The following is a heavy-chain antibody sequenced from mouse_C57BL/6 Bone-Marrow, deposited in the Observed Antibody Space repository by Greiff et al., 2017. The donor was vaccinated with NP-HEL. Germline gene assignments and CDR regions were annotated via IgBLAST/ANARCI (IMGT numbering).Heavy chain of an antibody. CDR1: GYTFTSYW. Sequence: QVQLQQPGAELVRPGTSVKLSCKASGYTFTSYWMHWVKQRPGQGLEWIGVIDPSDSYTNYNQKFKGKATLTVDTSSSTAYMQLSSLTSEDSAFYYCARGGLWGQGTLVTVSA. J-gene: IGHJ3*02. V-gene: IGHV1-59*01. CDR3: ARGGL. CDR2: IDPSDSYT.